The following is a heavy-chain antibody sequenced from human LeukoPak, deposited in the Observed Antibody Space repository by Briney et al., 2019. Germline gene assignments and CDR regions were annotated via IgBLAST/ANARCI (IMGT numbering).Heavy chain of an antibody. Sequence: GGSLRLSCAASGFTFSSYGMTWVRQAPGKGLEWVSYISSSGSTIYYADSVKGRFTISRDNAKNSLYLQMNSLRAEDTAVYYCARAGSGRSPDWFDPWGQGTLVTVSS. CDR2: ISSSGSTI. CDR1: GFTFSSYG. V-gene: IGHV3-48*04. J-gene: IGHJ5*02. D-gene: IGHD1-26*01. CDR3: ARAGSGRSPDWFDP.